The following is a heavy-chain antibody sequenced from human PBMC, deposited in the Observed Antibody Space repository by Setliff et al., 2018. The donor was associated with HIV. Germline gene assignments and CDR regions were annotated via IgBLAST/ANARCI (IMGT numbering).Heavy chain of an antibody. J-gene: IGHJ4*02. CDR1: GFTFDSYT. CDR2: IRSKSYSATT. CDR3: ARDPIDYGDSPFDY. D-gene: IGHD4-17*01. Sequence: GGSLRLSCAVSGFTFDSYTMNWVRQAPGKGLEWVGFIRSKSYSATTKYAASVKGRFIISRDDSKGIAYLQMNSLRTEDTAVYYCARDPIDYGDSPFDYWGQGTLVTVSS. V-gene: IGHV3-49*04.